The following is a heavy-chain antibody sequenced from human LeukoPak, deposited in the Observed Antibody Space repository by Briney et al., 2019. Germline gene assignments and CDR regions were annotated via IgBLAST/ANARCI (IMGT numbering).Heavy chain of an antibody. V-gene: IGHV3-33*01. J-gene: IGHJ4*02. CDR1: GFTFSSYG. CDR3: ARDQGKGYYDSSGYFGY. CDR2: IWYDGSNK. Sequence: GRSLGLSCAASGFTFSSYGMHWVRQAPGKGLEWVAVIWYDGSNKYYADSVKGRFTISRDNSKNTLYLQMNSLRAEDTAVYYCARDQGKGYYDSSGYFGYWGQGTLVTVSS. D-gene: IGHD3-22*01.